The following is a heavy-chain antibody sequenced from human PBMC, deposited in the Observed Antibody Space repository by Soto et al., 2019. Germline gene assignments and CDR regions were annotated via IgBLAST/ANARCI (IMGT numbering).Heavy chain of an antibody. D-gene: IGHD5-18*01. CDR2: ISGSGGST. Sequence: GGSLRLSCAASGFTFSSYAMSWVRQAPGKGLEWVSAISGSGGSTYYADSVKGRFTISRDNSKNTLYLQMNSLRAEDTAVYYCAKDGIVDTAMDYYFDYWGRGTLVTVSS. CDR3: AKDGIVDTAMDYYFDY. CDR1: GFTFSSYA. J-gene: IGHJ4*02. V-gene: IGHV3-23*01.